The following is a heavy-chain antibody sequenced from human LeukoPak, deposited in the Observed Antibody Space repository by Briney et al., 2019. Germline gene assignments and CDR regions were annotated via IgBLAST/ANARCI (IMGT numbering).Heavy chain of an antibody. Sequence: SETLSLTCAVYGGSFSGYYWSWIRQPPGKGLEWIGEINHSGSTNYNPSLKSRVTIYIDTSKNQFSQRLSSVTAADTAVYFCARLDMARGSTWGHGTMVTVSS. V-gene: IGHV4-34*01. CDR2: INHSGST. D-gene: IGHD5-24*01. CDR1: GGSFSGYY. J-gene: IGHJ3*01. CDR3: ARLDMARGST.